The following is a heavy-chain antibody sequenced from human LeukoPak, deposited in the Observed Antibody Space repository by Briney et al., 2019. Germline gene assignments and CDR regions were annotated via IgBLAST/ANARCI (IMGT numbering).Heavy chain of an antibody. CDR2: ISGSGGST. CDR1: GFTFSSYA. J-gene: IGHJ4*02. D-gene: IGHD2-2*02. Sequence: GGSLRLSCAASGFTFSSYAMSWVRQAPGKGLEWVSAISGSGGSTYYADSVKGRFTISRDNSKNTLYLQMNRLRAEDTAVYYCAKAVGYCSSTSCYTRPDYWGQGTLVTVSS. V-gene: IGHV3-23*01. CDR3: AKAVGYCSSTSCYTRPDY.